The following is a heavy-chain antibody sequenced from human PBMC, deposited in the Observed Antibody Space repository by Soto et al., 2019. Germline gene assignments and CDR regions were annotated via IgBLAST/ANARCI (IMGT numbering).Heavy chain of an antibody. J-gene: IGHJ3*02. CDR3: ATTTVTPFYMIDI. V-gene: IGHV4-31*03. Sequence: SETLSLTCTVSGGSISSGGYYWSWIRQHPGKGLEWIGYIYYSGSTYYNPSLKSRVTISVDTSKNQFSLKLSSVTAADTAVYYCATTTVTPFYMIDIWGQGTMVTVSS. CDR2: IYYSGST. CDR1: GGSISSGGYY. D-gene: IGHD4-17*01.